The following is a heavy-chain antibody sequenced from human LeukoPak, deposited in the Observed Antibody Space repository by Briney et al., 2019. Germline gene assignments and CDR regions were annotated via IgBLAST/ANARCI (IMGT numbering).Heavy chain of an antibody. J-gene: IGHJ4*02. V-gene: IGHV3-23*01. CDR2: ISGSGGST. D-gene: IGHD3-9*01. Sequence: GGSLRLSCAASGFTFSSYAMSWVRQAPGKGPEWVSAISGSGGSTYYADSVKGRFTISRDNSKNTLYLQMNSLRAEDTAVYYCAKDHNILTGYHDYWGQGTLVTVSS. CDR1: GFTFSSYA. CDR3: AKDHNILTGYHDY.